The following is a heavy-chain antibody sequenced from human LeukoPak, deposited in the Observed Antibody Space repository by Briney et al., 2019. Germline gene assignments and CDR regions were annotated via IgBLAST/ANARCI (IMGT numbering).Heavy chain of an antibody. CDR1: GGSISSYY. D-gene: IGHD3-16*02. V-gene: IGHV4-4*07. Sequence: SETPSLTCTVSGGSISSYYWSWIRQPAGKGLEWIGRIYTSGSTNYNPSLKSRVTMSVDTSKNQFSLKLSSVTAADTAVYYCARESDYVWGSYRFNWFDPWGQGTLVTVSS. CDR3: ARESDYVWGSYRFNWFDP. J-gene: IGHJ5*02. CDR2: IYTSGST.